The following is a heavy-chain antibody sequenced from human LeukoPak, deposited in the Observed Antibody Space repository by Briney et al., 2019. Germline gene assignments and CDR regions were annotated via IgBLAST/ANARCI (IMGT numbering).Heavy chain of an antibody. J-gene: IGHJ4*02. V-gene: IGHV4-59*12. CDR1: GGSISNYY. CDR2: IYYSGST. D-gene: IGHD6-13*01. CDR3: ARGSGIAAAGVYYFDY. Sequence: SETLSLTCTVSGGSISNYYWSWIRQPPGKGLEWIGYIYYSGSTNYNPSLKSRVTMSVDTSKNQFSLKLSSVTAADTAVYYCARGSGIAAAGVYYFDYWGQGTLVTVSS.